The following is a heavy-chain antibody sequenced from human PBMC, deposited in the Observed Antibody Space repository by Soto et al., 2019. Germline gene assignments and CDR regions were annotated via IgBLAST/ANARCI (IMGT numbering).Heavy chain of an antibody. J-gene: IGHJ4*02. V-gene: IGHV4-59*08. CDR2: IYYSGST. CDR1: GGSISSYY. CDR3: ARHFGNYGDWAFDF. Sequence: SETLSLTCTVSGGSISSYYWSWIRQPPGKGLEWIGYIYYSGSTSYNPSLKSRVTISVDTSKNQFSLKLSSVTAADTAVYYCARHFGNYGDWAFDFWGQGTLVTVSS. D-gene: IGHD4-17*01.